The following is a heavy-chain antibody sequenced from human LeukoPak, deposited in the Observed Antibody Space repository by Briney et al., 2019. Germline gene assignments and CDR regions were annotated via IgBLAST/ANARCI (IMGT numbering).Heavy chain of an antibody. CDR1: GGSISSSTYY. J-gene: IGHJ3*02. CDR3: AVVDTAMVALGAFDI. CDR2: IYYSGST. D-gene: IGHD5-18*01. Sequence: SETLSLTCTVSGGSISSSTYYWGWIRQPPGKGLEWIGNIYYSGSTYYNPSLKSRVTISVDTSKDQFSLKLSSVTAADTAVYYCAVVDTAMVALGAFDIWGQGTMVTVSS. V-gene: IGHV4-39*07.